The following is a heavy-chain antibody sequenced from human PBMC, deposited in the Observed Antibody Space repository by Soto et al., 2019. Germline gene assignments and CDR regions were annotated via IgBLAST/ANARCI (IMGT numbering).Heavy chain of an antibody. CDR2: IYYSGST. CDR1: GGSISSGDYY. CDR3: ASAWGAGYFDY. D-gene: IGHD7-27*01. J-gene: IGHJ4*02. Sequence: QVQLQESGPGLVKPSQTLSLTCTVSGGSISSGDYYWSWIRQPPGKGLEWIGYIYYSGSTYYNPPPKSRVTISADTSKNQFSPKLSSVTAADTAVVYCASAWGAGYFDYWGQGTLVTVSS. V-gene: IGHV4-30-4*08.